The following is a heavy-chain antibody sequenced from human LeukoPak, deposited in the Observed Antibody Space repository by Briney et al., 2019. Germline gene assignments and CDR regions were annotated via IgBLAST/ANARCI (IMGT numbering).Heavy chain of an antibody. CDR1: EFTFSSYE. Sequence: GGSLRFSCASSEFTFSSYEMPWIRQAPGKGLEWVSYMSSTGDIIYYADSVKGRFTISRDNAKNSLYLQMDSMRAEDTAVYYCARDDVGRHTSSFDYWGRGTLVAVSS. CDR3: ARDDVGRHTSSFDY. CDR2: MSSTGDII. V-gene: IGHV3-48*03. J-gene: IGHJ4*02. D-gene: IGHD6-6*01.